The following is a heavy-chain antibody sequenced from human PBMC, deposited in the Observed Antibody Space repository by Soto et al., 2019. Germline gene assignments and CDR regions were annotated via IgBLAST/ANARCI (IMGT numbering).Heavy chain of an antibody. J-gene: IGHJ6*02. V-gene: IGHV4-59*01. Sequence: SETLSLTCTVSGGSISSYYWSWIRQPPGKGLEWIGYIYYSGSTNYNPSLKSRVTISVDTSKNQFSLKLSSVTAADMAVYYCARGTSSGYSSHYYYYYGMDVWGQGTTVTVSS. D-gene: IGHD3-22*01. CDR1: GGSISSYY. CDR2: IYYSGST. CDR3: ARGTSSGYSSHYYYYYGMDV.